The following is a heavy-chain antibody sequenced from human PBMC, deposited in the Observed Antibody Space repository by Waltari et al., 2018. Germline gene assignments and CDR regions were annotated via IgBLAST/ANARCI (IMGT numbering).Heavy chain of an antibody. J-gene: IGHJ6*03. D-gene: IGHD1-26*01. Sequence: QVQLVESGGGVVQPGRSLRLSCAASGFTFSSYGMHWVRQAPGQGLEWVAVISYDGSNKYYADSVKGRFTISRDNSKNTLYLQMNSLRAEDTAVYYCAKPGGSANYYYYYMDVWGKGTTVTISS. V-gene: IGHV3-30*18. CDR1: GFTFSSYG. CDR2: ISYDGSNK. CDR3: AKPGGSANYYYYYMDV.